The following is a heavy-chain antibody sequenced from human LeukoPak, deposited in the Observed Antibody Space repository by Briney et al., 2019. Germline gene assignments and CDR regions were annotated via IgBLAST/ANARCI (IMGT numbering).Heavy chain of an antibody. CDR2: IYHSGST. J-gene: IGHJ5*02. CDR1: DDSITIYY. Sequence: SETLSLTCTVSDDSITIYYWTWIRQPPGKGLEWIGSIYHSGSTYYNPSLKSRVTISVDTSKNQFSLKLSSVTAADTAVYYCARAPPYDYVWGSYPHAWFDPWGQGTLVTVSS. D-gene: IGHD3-16*02. CDR3: ARAPPYDYVWGSYPHAWFDP. V-gene: IGHV4-38-2*02.